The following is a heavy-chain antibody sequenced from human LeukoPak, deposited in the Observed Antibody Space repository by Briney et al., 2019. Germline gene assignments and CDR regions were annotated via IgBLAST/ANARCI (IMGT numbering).Heavy chain of an antibody. Sequence: GASVKVSCKASRYTFTSYYMDWVRQAPGRGLEWMGIINPSGGSTSYAQKFQGRVTMTRDMSTSTVYMELSSLRSEDTAVYYCARTGPTYSSGWSGGIDYWGQGTLVTVSS. CDR2: INPSGGST. CDR1: RYTFTSYY. J-gene: IGHJ4*02. CDR3: ARTGPTYSSGWSGGIDY. D-gene: IGHD6-19*01. V-gene: IGHV1-46*01.